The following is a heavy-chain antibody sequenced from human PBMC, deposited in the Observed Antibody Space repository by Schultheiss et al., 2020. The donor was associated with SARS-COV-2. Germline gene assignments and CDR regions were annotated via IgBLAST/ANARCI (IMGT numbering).Heavy chain of an antibody. V-gene: IGHV1-3*01. CDR3: ARLYTGGWYLGGFDY. J-gene: IGHJ4*02. Sequence: ASVKVSCKASGYTFTSYAMHWVRQAPGQRLEWMGWINAGNGNTKYSQKFQGRVTITRDTSASTAYMELSSLRSEDTAVYYCARLYTGGWYLGGFDYWGQGTLVTVSS. CDR2: INAGNGNT. CDR1: GYTFTSYA. D-gene: IGHD6-19*01.